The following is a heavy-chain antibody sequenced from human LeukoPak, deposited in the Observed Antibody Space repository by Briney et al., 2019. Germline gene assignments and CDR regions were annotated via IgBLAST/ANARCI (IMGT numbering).Heavy chain of an antibody. CDR3: VRPDRIFGVPAAFDA. CDR1: GGSFSDYP. J-gene: IGHJ3*01. D-gene: IGHD3-3*02. V-gene: IGHV1-69*13. CDR2: IIPKYSAS. Sequence: SAKVSCKASGGSFSDYPINWVRQAPGQGLEWLGGIIPKYSASNYAQAFQGRVTITADESTNTVYMEMSGLRPDDTAVYYCVRPDRIFGVPAAFDAWGQGTLVAVSS.